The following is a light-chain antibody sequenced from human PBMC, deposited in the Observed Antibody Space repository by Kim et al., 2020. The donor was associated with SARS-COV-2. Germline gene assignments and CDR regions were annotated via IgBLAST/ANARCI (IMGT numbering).Light chain of an antibody. CDR2: GAS. CDR3: QQYGSSSYT. CDR1: RSVSSNY. J-gene: IGKJ2*01. Sequence: EIVLTQSPGTLSLSPGDRATLSCRASRSVSSNYLAWYQQKPGQPPRLLIYGASSRATAIPDRFSGSGSGTAFTLTISRLEPEDFAVYYCQQYGSSSYTFGQGTKLEIK. V-gene: IGKV3-20*01.